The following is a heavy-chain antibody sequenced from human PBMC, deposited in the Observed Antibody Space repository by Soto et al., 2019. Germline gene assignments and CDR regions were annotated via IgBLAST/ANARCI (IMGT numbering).Heavy chain of an antibody. CDR2: INFDGSAT. CDR1: GLTFSSSW. D-gene: IGHD4-4*01. J-gene: IGHJ4*02. V-gene: IGHV3-74*01. CDR3: ARDRGNYNCIFDY. Sequence: EVQLVESGGGLVQPGGSRRLSCAVSGLTFSSSWMHWVRQGPGKGLVWVSRINFDGSATHYADSVQGRFTISRDNAKNVLYLQMTNLSAEDTAVYYCARDRGNYNCIFDYWGQGTLVTVSS.